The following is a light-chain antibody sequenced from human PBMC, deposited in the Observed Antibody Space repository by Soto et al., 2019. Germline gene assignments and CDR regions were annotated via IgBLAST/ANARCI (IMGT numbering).Light chain of an antibody. J-gene: IGKJ1*01. CDR1: QTISSW. CDR2: DAS. Sequence: DIQMTQSPSTLSASVGDRVTNTCRASQTISSWLAWYQQKPGKAPNLLIYDASTLESGVPSRFSGSGSGTEFTLTISSLQPDDFATYYCQQYNSYPWTFGQGTKV. CDR3: QQYNSYPWT. V-gene: IGKV1-5*01.